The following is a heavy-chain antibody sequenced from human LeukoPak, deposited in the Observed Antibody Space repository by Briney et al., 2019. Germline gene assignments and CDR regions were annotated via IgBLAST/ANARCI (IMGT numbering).Heavy chain of an antibody. CDR1: GFTFSSYS. CDR3: ARELLSCSGGSCQSGDY. Sequence: GSLRLSCAASGFTFSSYSMNWVRQAPGKGLEWIGSIYHSGSTYYNPSLKSRVTISVDTSKNQFSLKLNSMTAADTAVYYCARELLSCSGGSCQSGDYWGQGTLVTVSS. D-gene: IGHD2-15*01. V-gene: IGHV4-38-2*02. CDR2: IYHSGST. J-gene: IGHJ4*02.